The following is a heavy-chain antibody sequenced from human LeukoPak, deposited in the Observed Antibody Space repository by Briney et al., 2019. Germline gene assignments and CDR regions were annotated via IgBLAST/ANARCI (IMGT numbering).Heavy chain of an antibody. D-gene: IGHD5-18*01. CDR2: ITASGGNT. CDR1: GFTFSSYA. V-gene: IGHV3-23*01. CDR3: AKGNGYSYGRYYFDY. Sequence: PGGSLRLPCAASGFTFSSYAMGWGRQAPGKGLEWVSAITASGGNTYYADSVKGRFTISRDNSKNTLYLQVNSLRAEDTAVYYCAKGNGYSYGRYYFDYWGQGTLVTVSS. J-gene: IGHJ4*02.